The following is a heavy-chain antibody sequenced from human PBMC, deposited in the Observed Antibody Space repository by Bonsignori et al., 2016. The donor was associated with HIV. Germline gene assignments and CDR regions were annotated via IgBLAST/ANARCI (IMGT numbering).Heavy chain of an antibody. V-gene: IGHV4-30-4*01. CDR2: IYYSGST. J-gene: IGHJ6*03. CDR3: AKGQEQSQFYYYYMDV. Sequence: WIRQPPGKGLEWIGYIYYSGSTYYNPSLKSRVTISVDTSKNQFSLKLSSVTAADTAVYYCAKGQEQSQFYYYYMDVWGQRDHGHRLL. D-gene: IGHD6-19*01.